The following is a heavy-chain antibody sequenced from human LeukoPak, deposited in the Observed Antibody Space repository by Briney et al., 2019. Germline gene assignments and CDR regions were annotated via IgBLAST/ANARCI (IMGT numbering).Heavy chain of an antibody. CDR1: GDSISSDDYY. Sequence: SQTLSLTCTVSGDSISSDDYYWSWIRQPPGKGLEWIGSIYNTGSTYSNPSLKSRVTISIDTSTNQFSLKLSSVTAADTAVYYCAREVSRAFDIWGQGTMVTVSS. CDR3: AREVSRAFDI. D-gene: IGHD2-8*01. V-gene: IGHV4-30-4*01. CDR2: IYNTGST. J-gene: IGHJ3*02.